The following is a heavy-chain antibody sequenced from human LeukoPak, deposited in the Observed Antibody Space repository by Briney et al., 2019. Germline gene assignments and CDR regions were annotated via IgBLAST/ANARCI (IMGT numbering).Heavy chain of an antibody. D-gene: IGHD4-11*01. CDR3: ARGGNEYINYGGGDHYYYYMDV. J-gene: IGHJ6*03. V-gene: IGHV3-21*01. CDR1: GFTFSTSA. CDR2: INQGATHI. Sequence: PGGSLRLSCAASGFTFSTSAMNWVRQAPGKGLEWVSSINQGATHIYYADSVRGRFTISRDNAKNSLYLQMSSLRAEDTAVYYCARGGNEYINYGGGDHYYYYMDVWGKGTTVTVSS.